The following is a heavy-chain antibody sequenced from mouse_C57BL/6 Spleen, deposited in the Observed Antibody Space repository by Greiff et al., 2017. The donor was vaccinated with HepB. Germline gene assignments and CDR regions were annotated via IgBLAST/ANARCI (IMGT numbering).Heavy chain of an antibody. CDR1: GYTFTSYW. CDR2: IDPSDSYT. V-gene: IGHV1-69*01. D-gene: IGHD1-1*01. CDR3: ATYYGSGRYYFGY. J-gene: IGHJ2*01. Sequence: QVQLQQPGAELVMPGASVKLSCKASGYTFTSYWMHWVKQRPGQGLEWIGEIDPSDSYTNYNQKFKGKSTLTVDKSSSTAYMQLSSLTSEDSAVYYCATYYGSGRYYFGYWGQGTTLTVSS.